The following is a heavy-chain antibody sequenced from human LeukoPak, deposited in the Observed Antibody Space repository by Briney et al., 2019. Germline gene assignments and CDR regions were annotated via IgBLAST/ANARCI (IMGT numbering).Heavy chain of an antibody. CDR2: ISGSGGNT. CDR3: AKGRYGYYGMDV. D-gene: IGHD4-17*01. CDR1: GFTFSSYA. Sequence: GGSLRLSCAASGFTFSSYAMSWVRQAPGKGLEWVSAISGSGGNTYYADSVKGRLTISRDNSKNTLYLQMNSLRAEDTAVYYCAKGRYGYYGMDVWGQGTTVTVSS. V-gene: IGHV3-23*01. J-gene: IGHJ6*02.